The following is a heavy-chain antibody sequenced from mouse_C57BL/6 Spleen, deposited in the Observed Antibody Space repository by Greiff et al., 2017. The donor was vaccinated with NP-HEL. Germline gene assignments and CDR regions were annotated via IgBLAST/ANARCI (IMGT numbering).Heavy chain of an antibody. J-gene: IGHJ1*03. D-gene: IGHD2-4*01. CDR3: AYDYDGRWYFDV. Sequence: QVQLQQSGAALVKPGASVKISCKASGYAFSSYWMNWLTQRPGKGLEWIGQIYPGDGDTNYNGKFKGKATLTADKSSSTAYMQLSSLTSEDSAVYFCAYDYDGRWYFDVWGTGTTVTVSS. CDR2: IYPGDGDT. CDR1: GYAFSSYW. V-gene: IGHV1-80*01.